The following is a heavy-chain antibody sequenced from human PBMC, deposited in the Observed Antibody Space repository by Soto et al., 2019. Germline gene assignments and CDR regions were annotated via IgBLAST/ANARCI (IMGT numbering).Heavy chain of an antibody. Sequence: QVQLVQSGAEVKKPGSSVKVSCKASGDTFSSYTINWVRRAPGLGLEWMGRINPILSLSNYAQRFQGRVTIAADKSTSTAYMELRSLKSEDTAMYYCATSYGSGYRAFDYWGQGALVTVSS. CDR3: ATSYGSGYRAFDY. D-gene: IGHD3-10*01. V-gene: IGHV1-69*02. J-gene: IGHJ4*02. CDR1: GDTFSSYT. CDR2: INPILSLS.